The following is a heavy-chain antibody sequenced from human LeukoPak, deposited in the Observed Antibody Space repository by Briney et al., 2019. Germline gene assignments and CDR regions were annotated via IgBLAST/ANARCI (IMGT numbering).Heavy chain of an antibody. CDR2: ISYDGSNK. CDR1: GFTFSSYA. CDR3: ARGASTGTTYFDY. D-gene: IGHD1-1*01. Sequence: PGGSLRLSCAASGFTFSSYAMPWVRKAPGKGLEWVAVISYDGSNKYYADSVKGRFTISRDNSKNTLYLQMNSLRAEDTAVYYCARGASTGTTYFDYWGQGTLVTVSS. J-gene: IGHJ4*02. V-gene: IGHV3-30-3*01.